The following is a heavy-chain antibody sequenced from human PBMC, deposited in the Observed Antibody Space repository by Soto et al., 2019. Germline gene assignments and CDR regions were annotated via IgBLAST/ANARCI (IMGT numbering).Heavy chain of an antibody. J-gene: IGHJ4*02. D-gene: IGHD3-3*01. CDR1: GGTFSSYA. V-gene: IGHV1-69*13. CDR2: IIPIFGTA. CDR3: AREGIFGVVTHTSLFDY. Sequence: ASVKVSCKASGGTFSSYAISWVRQAPGQGLEWMGGIIPIFGTANYAQKFQGRVTITADESTSTAYMELSSLRSEDTAVYYCAREGIFGVVTHTSLFDYWGQGTLVTVSS.